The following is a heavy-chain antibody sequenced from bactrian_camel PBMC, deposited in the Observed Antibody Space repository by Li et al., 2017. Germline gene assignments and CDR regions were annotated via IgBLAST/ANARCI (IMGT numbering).Heavy chain of an antibody. CDR2: IDNDGTT. D-gene: IGHD3*01. J-gene: IGHJ4*01. V-gene: IGHV3S53*01. Sequence: HVQLVESGGGSVQAGGSLRLACKVTDDPTSKYYMDDTYCMGWFRQAPGKEREEVAHIDNDGTTNYAHSVKGRFTVSKDSDQNIMYLQMNNLKPEDAGLYRCVAESSCAWLGTTEGYFGQGTQVTVS. CDR1: DDPTSKYYMDDTYC.